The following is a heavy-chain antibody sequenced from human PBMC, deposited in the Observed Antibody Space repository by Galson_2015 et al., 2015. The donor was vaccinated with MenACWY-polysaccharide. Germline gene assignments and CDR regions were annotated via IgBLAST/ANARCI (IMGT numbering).Heavy chain of an antibody. J-gene: IGHJ3*02. V-gene: IGHV3-30*02. CDR2: IQYDGSNK. D-gene: IGHD2-2*01. CDR3: AREGSRIVFHAFDI. Sequence: SLRLSCAASGSKFRGSGMHWVRQAPGKGLEWVALIQYDGSNKVYADSVKGRFTISRDNSKNTVFLEMNTLGVEDTAVYYCAREGSRIVFHAFDIWGQGTMVTVSS. CDR1: GSKFRGSG.